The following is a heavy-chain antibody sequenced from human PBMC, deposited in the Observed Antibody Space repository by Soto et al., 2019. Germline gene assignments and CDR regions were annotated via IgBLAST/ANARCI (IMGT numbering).Heavy chain of an antibody. CDR1: GFKFSNYA. J-gene: IGHJ4*02. V-gene: IGHV3-23*01. CDR2: ISATGGGT. D-gene: IGHD3-16*01. CDR3: AKDRRAGGNSAFYFDF. Sequence: GGSLRLSCAASGFKFSNYAMSWVRQAPGKGLEWVSLISATGGGTYYADSVKGRFTISRDNSHNTLYLQVHSLTAEDTAVYYCAKDRRAGGNSAFYFDFWGQGAQVTVAS.